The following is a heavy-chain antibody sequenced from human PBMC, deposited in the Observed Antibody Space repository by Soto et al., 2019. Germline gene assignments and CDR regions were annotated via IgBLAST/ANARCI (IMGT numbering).Heavy chain of an antibody. CDR1: GGSISSYY. V-gene: IGHV4-59*01. CDR3: ARRYGSCFDY. J-gene: IGHJ4*02. Sequence: QVQLQESGPGLVKPSETLSLTCTVSGGSISSYYWSWIRQPPGKGLEWIGYNYYSGSTNYNPSLTTRVTISVDTSKNQFSLTLSSVTAADTAVYYCARRYGSCFDYWGQGTLVTVSS. CDR2: NYYSGST. D-gene: IGHD1-26*01.